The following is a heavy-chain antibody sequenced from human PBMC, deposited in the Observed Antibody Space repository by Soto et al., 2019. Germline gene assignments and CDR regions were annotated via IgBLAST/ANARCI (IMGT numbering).Heavy chain of an antibody. CDR3: ANPGIAVAGRQWYDAFDI. Sequence: PGGSLRLSCAASGFTFSSYGMHWVRQAPGKGLEWVAVISYDGSNKYYADSVKGRFTISRDNSKNTLYLQMNSLRAEDTAVYYCANPGIAVAGRQWYDAFDIWGQGTMVTVSS. D-gene: IGHD6-19*01. CDR1: GFTFSSYG. J-gene: IGHJ3*02. CDR2: ISYDGSNK. V-gene: IGHV3-30*18.